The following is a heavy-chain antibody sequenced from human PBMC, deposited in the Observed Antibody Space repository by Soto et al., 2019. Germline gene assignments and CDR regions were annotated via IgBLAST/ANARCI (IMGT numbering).Heavy chain of an antibody. CDR2: IYHSGST. CDR3: SRDESTGLFDF. V-gene: IGHV4-4*02. Sequence: SETLSLSCAVSGGSISSSNWWSWVRQPPGKGLEWIGEIYHSGSTNYNPSLKSRVTISVDKSKNQFSLKLTSVTAADTAVYYCSRDESTGLFDFWGQGTLVTVSS. D-gene: IGHD2-8*02. CDR1: GGSISSSNW. J-gene: IGHJ4*02.